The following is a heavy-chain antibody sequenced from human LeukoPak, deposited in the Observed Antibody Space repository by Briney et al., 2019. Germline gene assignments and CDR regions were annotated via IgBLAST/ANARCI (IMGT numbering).Heavy chain of an antibody. CDR2: ISSSSSYI. CDR3: ARGYYYGSGSYYTRLVGSWFDP. Sequence: GGSLRLSCAASGFTFSSYSMNWVRQAPGKGLEWVSSISSSSSYIYYADSVKGRFIISRDNAKNSLYLQMNSLRAEDTAVYYCARGYYYGSGSYYTRLVGSWFDPWGQGTLVTVSS. CDR1: GFTFSSYS. J-gene: IGHJ5*02. D-gene: IGHD3-10*01. V-gene: IGHV3-21*01.